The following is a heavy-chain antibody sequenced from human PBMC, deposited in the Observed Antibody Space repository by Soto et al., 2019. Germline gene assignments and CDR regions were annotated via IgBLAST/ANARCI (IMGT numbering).Heavy chain of an antibody. CDR3: ARSIRGPRKFNGMDV. J-gene: IGHJ6*02. CDR1: GFSITSPGMS. Sequence: SDPTLVNPTETLTLTCTFSGFSITSPGMSVSWIRQPPGRALEWLALIERDDDDKYYSTSLKTRLTISKDTRKNQVVLTTANMDPADTATYYCARSIRGPRKFNGMDVWGQGT. CDR2: IERDDDDK. V-gene: IGHV2-70*13. D-gene: IGHD1-20*01.